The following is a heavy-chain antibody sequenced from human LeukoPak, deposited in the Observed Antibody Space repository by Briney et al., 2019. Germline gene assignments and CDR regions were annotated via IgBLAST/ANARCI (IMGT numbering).Heavy chain of an antibody. CDR1: GFTFSSYS. Sequence: GGSLRLSCAASGFTFSSYSMNWVRQAPGKGLEWVSYISSSSSTIYYADSVKGRFTISRDNSKNTLYLQMNSLRAEDTAVYYCARDQAYYYDSSGYYHWGQGTLVTVSS. V-gene: IGHV3-48*01. CDR3: ARDQAYYYDSSGYYH. CDR2: ISSSSSTI. J-gene: IGHJ5*02. D-gene: IGHD3-22*01.